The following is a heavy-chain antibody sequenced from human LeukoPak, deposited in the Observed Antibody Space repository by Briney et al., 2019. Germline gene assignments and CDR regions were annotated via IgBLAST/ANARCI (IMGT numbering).Heavy chain of an antibody. J-gene: IGHJ6*03. V-gene: IGHV1-46*01. CDR2: INPSGGST. CDR1: GYTFTSYY. D-gene: IGHD2-8*01. Sequence: AASVKVSCKASGYTFTSYYMHWVRQAPGQGLEWMGIINPSGGSTSYAQKFQGRVTMTRDTSTSTVYMELSSLRSEDTAVYYCARMVYAIQGAPYPDYYYYYYMDVWGKGTTVTVSS. CDR3: ARMVYAIQGAPYPDYYYYYYMDV.